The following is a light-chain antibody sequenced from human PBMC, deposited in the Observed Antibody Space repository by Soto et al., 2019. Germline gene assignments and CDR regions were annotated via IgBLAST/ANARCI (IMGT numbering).Light chain of an antibody. Sequence: QSVLTQPRSVSGSPGQSVTISCTGTSSDVGVYNYVSWYQQYPGKAPKIMIYDVSKRPSGVPDRFSGSKSDNTASLTISGLQAEEEADYYCCSYAGSYTFVFGIGTKVTVL. CDR2: DVS. J-gene: IGLJ1*01. CDR1: SSDVGVYNY. V-gene: IGLV2-11*01. CDR3: CSYAGSYTFV.